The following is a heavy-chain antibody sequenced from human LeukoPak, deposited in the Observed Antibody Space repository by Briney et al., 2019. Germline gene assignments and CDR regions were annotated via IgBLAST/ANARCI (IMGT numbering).Heavy chain of an antibody. Sequence: PSETLSLTCSAYGGSFGGYFWSWIRQPPGEGLEWIGEVKHSGSTNYNPSLKSRVTISVDTSRTQFSLNLRSVTAADTAVYYCARGPPLAYYGTGGYYFFDYWGQGILVTVSP. CDR1: GGSFGGYF. J-gene: IGHJ4*02. CDR3: ARGPPLAYYGTGGYYFFDY. CDR2: VKHSGST. D-gene: IGHD3-22*01. V-gene: IGHV4-34*01.